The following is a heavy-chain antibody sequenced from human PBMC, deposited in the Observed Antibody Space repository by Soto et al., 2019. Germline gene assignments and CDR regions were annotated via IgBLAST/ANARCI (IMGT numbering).Heavy chain of an antibody. CDR1: GFTFSNAW. D-gene: IGHD3-3*01. CDR3: TTDSIESGLRFLEWLPPYYYYYMDV. J-gene: IGHJ6*03. Sequence: GGSLRLSCAASGFTFSNAWMSWVRQAPGKGLEWVGRIKSKTDGGTTDYAAPVKGRFTISRDDSKNTLYLQMNSLKTEDTAVYYCTTDSIESGLRFLEWLPPYYYYYMDVWGKGTTVTVSS. V-gene: IGHV3-15*01. CDR2: IKSKTDGGTT.